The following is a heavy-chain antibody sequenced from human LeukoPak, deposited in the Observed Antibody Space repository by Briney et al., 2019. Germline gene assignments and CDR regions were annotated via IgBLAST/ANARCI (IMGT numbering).Heavy chain of an antibody. CDR3: ARVPSIAARPGYFQH. CDR2: INHSGST. CDR1: GGSFSGYY. V-gene: IGHV4-34*01. Sequence: SETLSLTCAVYGGSFSGYYRSWIRQPPGKGLEWIGEINHSGSTNYNPSLKSRVTISVDTSKNQFSLKLSSVTAADTAVYYCARVPSIAARPGYFQHWGQGTLVTVSS. J-gene: IGHJ1*01. D-gene: IGHD6-6*01.